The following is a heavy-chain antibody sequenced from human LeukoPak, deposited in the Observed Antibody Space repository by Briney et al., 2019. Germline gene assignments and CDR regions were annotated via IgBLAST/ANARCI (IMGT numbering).Heavy chain of an antibody. Sequence: PGRSLRLSRAASGFSFSNSWMHWARHAPGKGLVWVSRINSDGTTTYYTDSVKGRFTISRDNAKNTLFLQMNRLRPEDTALYYCASDPYLANFWTGYPHYWGQGTLVTVSS. J-gene: IGHJ4*02. D-gene: IGHD3/OR15-3a*01. CDR1: GFSFSNSW. CDR2: INSDGTTT. CDR3: ASDPYLANFWTGYPHY. V-gene: IGHV3-74*01.